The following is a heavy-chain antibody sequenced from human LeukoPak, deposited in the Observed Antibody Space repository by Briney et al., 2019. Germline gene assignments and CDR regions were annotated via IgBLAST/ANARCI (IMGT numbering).Heavy chain of an antibody. D-gene: IGHD3-3*01. CDR1: GYTFTSYG. V-gene: IGHV1-18*01. J-gene: IGHJ4*02. Sequence: ASVKVSCKASGYTFTSYGISWVRQAPGQGLEWMGWISAYNGNTNYAQKLQGRVTMTTDTSTSTAYMELRSLRSDDTAVYYCARDRWVYDFWSGYYGPDFDYWGQGTLVTVSS. CDR3: ARDRWVYDFWSGYYGPDFDY. CDR2: ISAYNGNT.